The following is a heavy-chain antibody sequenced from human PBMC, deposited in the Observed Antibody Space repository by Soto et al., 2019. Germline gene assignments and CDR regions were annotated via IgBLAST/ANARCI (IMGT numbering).Heavy chain of an antibody. CDR1: GFTFSSYW. J-gene: IGHJ3*02. V-gene: IGHV3-74*01. CDR2: INSVGSST. Sequence: EVQLVESGGGLVQPGGSLRLSGAASGFTFSSYWMHWVGQPPGKGRVWVSRINSVGSSTSYADSVKGRFTISRDNAKNTLYLQMNSLRAEDTAVYYCARRAGMTKDAFDIWGQGTMVTVSS. CDR3: ARRAGMTKDAFDI. D-gene: IGHD6-13*01.